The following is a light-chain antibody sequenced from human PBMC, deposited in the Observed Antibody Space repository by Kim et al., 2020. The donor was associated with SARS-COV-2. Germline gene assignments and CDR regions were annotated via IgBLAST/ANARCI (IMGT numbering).Light chain of an antibody. Sequence: ASVGDRVTITGRASQGISNYLAWYQQKAGKGPKLRIYAASTLQSGVPSRFSGSGSGTDFTLTISSLQPEDVATYYCQKYNSAPYTFGQGTKLEI. CDR2: AAS. CDR3: QKYNSAPYT. V-gene: IGKV1-27*01. J-gene: IGKJ2*01. CDR1: QGISNY.